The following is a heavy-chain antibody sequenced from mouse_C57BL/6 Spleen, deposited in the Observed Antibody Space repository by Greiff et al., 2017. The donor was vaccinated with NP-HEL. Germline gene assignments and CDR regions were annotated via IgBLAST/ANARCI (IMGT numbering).Heavy chain of an antibody. J-gene: IGHJ4*01. CDR2: INPNNGGT. CDR3: ARGRFTTVVAPGAMDY. CDR1: GYTFTDYY. Sequence: EVQLQQSGPELVKPGASVKISCKASGYTFTDYYMNWVKQSHGKSLEWIGDINPNNGGTSYNQKFKGKATLTVDKSSSTAYMELRSLTSEDSAVYYCARGRFTTVVAPGAMDYWGQGTSVTVSS. V-gene: IGHV1-26*01. D-gene: IGHD1-1*01.